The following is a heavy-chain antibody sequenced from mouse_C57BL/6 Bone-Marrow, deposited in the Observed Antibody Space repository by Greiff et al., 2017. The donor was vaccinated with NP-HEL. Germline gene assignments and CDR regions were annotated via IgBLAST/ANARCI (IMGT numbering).Heavy chain of an antibody. V-gene: IGHV1-59*01. D-gene: IGHD2-4*01. J-gene: IGHJ2*01. CDR3: ARRSMYDYDDY. Sequence: QVQLKQPGAELVRPGTSVKLSCKASGYTFTSYWMHWVKQRPGQGLEWIGVIDPSDSYTNYNQKFKGKATLTVDTSSSTAYMQLSSLTSEDSAVYYCARRSMYDYDDYWGQGTTLTVSS. CDR2: IDPSDSYT. CDR1: GYTFTSYW.